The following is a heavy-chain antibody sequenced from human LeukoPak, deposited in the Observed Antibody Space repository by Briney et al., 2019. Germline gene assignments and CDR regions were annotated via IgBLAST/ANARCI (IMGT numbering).Heavy chain of an antibody. D-gene: IGHD1-14*01. Sequence: ASETLSLTCTVSGGSISSGSYYWSWIRQPAGKGLEWIGRIYTSGSTNYNPSLKSRVTLSVDTSKNQFSMKMSSVAAEETAVYYCASSLGTTTDFDYWGQGTLVTVSS. CDR1: GGSISSGSYY. CDR3: ASSLGTTTDFDY. CDR2: IYTSGST. J-gene: IGHJ4*02. V-gene: IGHV4-61*02.